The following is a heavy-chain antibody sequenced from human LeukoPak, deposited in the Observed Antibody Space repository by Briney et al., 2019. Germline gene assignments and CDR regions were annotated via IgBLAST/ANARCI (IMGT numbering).Heavy chain of an antibody. J-gene: IGHJ4*02. CDR1: GGSISSSSYY. D-gene: IGHD3-22*01. CDR2: IYYSGST. CDR3: ARQPYYYDSSGYWFDY. Sequence: SETLSLTCTVSGGSISSSSYYWGWIRQPPGKGLEWIGSIYYSGSTYYNPSLKSRVIISVDTSKNQFSLKLSSVTAADTAVYYCARQPYYYDSSGYWFDYWGQGTLVTVSS. V-gene: IGHV4-39*01.